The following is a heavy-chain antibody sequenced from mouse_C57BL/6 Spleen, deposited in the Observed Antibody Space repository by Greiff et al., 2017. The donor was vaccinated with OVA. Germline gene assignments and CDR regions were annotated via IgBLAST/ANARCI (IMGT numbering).Heavy chain of an antibody. V-gene: IGHV3-6*01. J-gene: IGHJ2*01. Sequence: VQLKESGPGLVKPSQSLSLTCSVTGYSITSGYYWNWIRQFPGNKLEWMGYISYDGSNNYNPSLKNRISITRDTSKNQFFLKLNSVTTEDTATYYCARDRGITHFDYWGQGTTLTVSS. CDR2: ISYDGSN. CDR1: GYSITSGYY. D-gene: IGHD2-4*01. CDR3: ARDRGITHFDY.